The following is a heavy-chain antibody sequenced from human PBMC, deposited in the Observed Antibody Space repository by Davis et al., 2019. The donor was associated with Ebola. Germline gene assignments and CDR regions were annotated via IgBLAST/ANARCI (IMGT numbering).Heavy chain of an antibody. Sequence: AASVKVSCKASEYSFTSYDINWVRQAPGQRLEWMGWINAGNGNTKYSQKFQGRVTITRDTSASTAYMELSSLRSEDTAVYYCARGMIPPYYYYGMDVWGQGTTVTVSS. CDR2: INAGNGNT. CDR1: EYSFTSYD. J-gene: IGHJ6*02. D-gene: IGHD3-16*01. CDR3: ARGMIPPYYYYGMDV. V-gene: IGHV1-3*01.